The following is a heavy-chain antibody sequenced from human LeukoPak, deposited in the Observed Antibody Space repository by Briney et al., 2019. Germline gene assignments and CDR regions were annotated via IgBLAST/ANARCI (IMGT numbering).Heavy chain of an antibody. Sequence: SETLSLTCAVYGGSFSGYYWSWIRQPPGKGLEWIGEINHSGSSNYNPSLKSRVTISVDTSKNQFSLKLSSVTAADTAVYYCARGAVAGTEGFDYWGQGTLVTVSS. V-gene: IGHV4-34*01. D-gene: IGHD6-19*01. CDR1: GGSFSGYY. J-gene: IGHJ4*02. CDR2: INHSGSS. CDR3: ARGAVAGTEGFDY.